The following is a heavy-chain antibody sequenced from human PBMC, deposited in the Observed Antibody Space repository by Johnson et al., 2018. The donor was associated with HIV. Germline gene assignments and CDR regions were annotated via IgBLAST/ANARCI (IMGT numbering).Heavy chain of an antibody. J-gene: IGHJ3*02. V-gene: IGHV3-30*04. CDR2: ISYDGSNK. CDR3: ARGWSGAFDI. CDR1: GFTFRSYT. D-gene: IGHD2-15*01. Sequence: VQLVESGGGVVQPGRSLRLSCAASGFTFRSYTVHWVRQAPGKGLEWVALISYDGSNKYYADSVKGRFTISRDNSKNTLYLQMNSLRAEDTAVYYCARGWSGAFDIWGQGTVVTVSS.